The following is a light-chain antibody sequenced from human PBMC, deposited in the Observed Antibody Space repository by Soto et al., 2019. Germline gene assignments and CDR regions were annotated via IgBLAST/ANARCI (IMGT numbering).Light chain of an antibody. V-gene: IGLV2-14*01. CDR2: EVS. CDR1: SSDVGGYNY. CDR3: SSYTSSSNV. Sequence: QSALTQPASVSGSPGQSITISCTGTSSDVGGYNYVSWYQQHPGKAPKLMIYEVSNRPSGVSNRFSGSKSGNTASLTISGLHAEDEADYYCSSYTSSSNVFGTGTKLTVL. J-gene: IGLJ1*01.